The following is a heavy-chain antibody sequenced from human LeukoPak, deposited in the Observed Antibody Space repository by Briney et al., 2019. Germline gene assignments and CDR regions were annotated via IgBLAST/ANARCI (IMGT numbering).Heavy chain of an antibody. J-gene: IGHJ6*02. CDR3: ARTHYYGSGSYYSVYYYYGMDV. CDR1: GGSFSGYY. V-gene: IGHV4-34*01. D-gene: IGHD3-10*01. Sequence: SETLSLTCAVYGGSFSGYYWSWIRQPPGKGLEWIGEINHSGSTNYNPSLKSRVTISVDTSKNQFSLKLSSVTAADTAVYYCARTHYYGSGSYYSVYYYYGMDVWGQGTTVTVSS. CDR2: INHSGST.